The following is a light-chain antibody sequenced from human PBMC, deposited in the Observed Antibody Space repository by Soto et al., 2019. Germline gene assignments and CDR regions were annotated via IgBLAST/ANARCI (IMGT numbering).Light chain of an antibody. J-gene: IGLJ1*01. Sequence: QSALTQPASVSGSPGQSITISCTGTSSDVGGYNFVSWYQQQPDKAPKLMIYDVTNRPSGVSNRFSGSKSGNTASLTISGLQAEDEADYYFSSYTSISTYVFGTGTKLTVL. V-gene: IGLV2-14*01. CDR1: SSDVGGYNF. CDR3: SSYTSISTYV. CDR2: DVT.